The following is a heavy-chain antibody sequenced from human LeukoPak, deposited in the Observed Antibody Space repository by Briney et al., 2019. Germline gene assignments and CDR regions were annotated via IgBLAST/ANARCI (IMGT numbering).Heavy chain of an antibody. CDR2: MNPNSGNT. D-gene: IGHD6-13*01. CDR1: GYTFTSYD. Sequence: ASVKVSCKASGYTFTSYDINWVRQATGQGLEWMAWMNPNSGNTGYVQKFQGRVTMTRNTSISTAYMELSSLRSEDTAVYYCARVLAADDGLYNWFDPWGQGTLVTVSS. CDR3: ARVLAADDGLYNWFDP. V-gene: IGHV1-8*01. J-gene: IGHJ5*02.